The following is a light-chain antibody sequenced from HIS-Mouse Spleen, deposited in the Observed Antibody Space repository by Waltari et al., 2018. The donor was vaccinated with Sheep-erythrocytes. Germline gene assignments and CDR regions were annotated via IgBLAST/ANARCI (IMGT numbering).Light chain of an antibody. CDR2: LGS. V-gene: IGKV2-28*01. CDR1: QSLLHSNGYNY. CDR3: MQALQTPRT. Sequence: DIVMTQSPLSLPVTPGEPASISCRSSQSLLHSNGYNYLDWYLQKPGQSQQLLIYLGSNRASGVPDRLSGSGSGTDFTLKISRVEAEDVRVYYCMQALQTPRTFGQGTKVEIK. J-gene: IGKJ1*01.